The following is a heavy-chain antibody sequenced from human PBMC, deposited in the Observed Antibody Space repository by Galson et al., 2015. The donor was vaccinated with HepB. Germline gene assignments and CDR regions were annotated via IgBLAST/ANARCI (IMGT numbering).Heavy chain of an antibody. J-gene: IGHJ6*02. D-gene: IGHD6-19*01. CDR2: ISYDGNNI. V-gene: IGHV3-30*18. CDR3: AKEFGSGWSYYHGMDV. Sequence: SLRLSCAASGFSFSSHGMHWVRQAPGKGLEWVALISYDGNNIFDADSVRGRFTISRDNSRNTLYLEMNSLRAEDTAVYYCAKEFGSGWSYYHGMDVWGQETTVTVSS. CDR1: GFSFSSHG.